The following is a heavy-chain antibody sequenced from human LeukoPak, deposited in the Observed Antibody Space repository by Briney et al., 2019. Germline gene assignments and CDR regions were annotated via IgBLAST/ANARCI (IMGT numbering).Heavy chain of an antibody. V-gene: IGHV4-39*01. Sequence: SETLSLTCTVSGGSISSSSYYWGWLRQPPGKGLEWIVSIYYSGSTYYNPSLKSRVTISVDTSKNQFSLKLSSVTAADTAVYYCARHEYRYSGSYYLYFFDYWGQGTLVTVSS. CDR2: IYYSGST. CDR3: ARHEYRYSGSYYLYFFDY. J-gene: IGHJ4*02. CDR1: GGSISSSSYY. D-gene: IGHD1-26*01.